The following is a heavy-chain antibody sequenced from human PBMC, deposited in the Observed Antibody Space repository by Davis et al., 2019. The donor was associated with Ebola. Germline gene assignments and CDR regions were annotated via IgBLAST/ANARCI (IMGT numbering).Heavy chain of an antibody. CDR2: IYPGDSDT. Sequence: KVSCKGSGYSFTTHWIGWVRQMPGKGLEWMGIIYPGDSDTSYRPSFEGQVTISVDRSINTAYLQWSSLKASDSAMYYCARQEALYGSIDNWGQGTLVTVSS. V-gene: IGHV5-51*01. CDR1: GYSFTTHW. CDR3: ARQEALYGSIDN. J-gene: IGHJ4*02. D-gene: IGHD6-13*01.